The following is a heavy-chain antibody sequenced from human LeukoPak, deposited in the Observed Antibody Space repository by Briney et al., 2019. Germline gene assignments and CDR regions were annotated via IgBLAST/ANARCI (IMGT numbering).Heavy chain of an antibody. CDR3: AKESGPYYDILTGCDY. CDR1: GFTFSSYG. D-gene: IGHD3-9*01. J-gene: IGHJ4*02. Sequence: GRSLRLSCAATGFTFSSYGMHWVRQAPGQGLEWVALIPYDGNNKYYADSVKDRFTISRDNSQNTLYLQMNSLRAEDTAVYYCAKESGPYYDILTGCDYWGQGTLVTVSS. V-gene: IGHV3-30*18. CDR2: IPYDGNNK.